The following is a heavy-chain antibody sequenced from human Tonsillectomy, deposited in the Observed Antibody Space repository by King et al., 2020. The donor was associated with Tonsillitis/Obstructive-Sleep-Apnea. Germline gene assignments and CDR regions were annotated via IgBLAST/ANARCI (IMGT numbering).Heavy chain of an antibody. CDR3: AGGDDSGGYYYVSY. CDR2: IFYSGST. J-gene: IGHJ4*02. V-gene: IGHV4-39*01. D-gene: IGHD3-22*01. CDR1: GVSISSSTYY. Sequence: LQLQESGPGLVKPSETLSLTCTVSGVSISSSTYYWGWIRQPPGKGLEWIGSIFYSGSTYYNPSLKSRLTISVDTSKNQFSLKLSSVTAADTAVYYCAGGDDSGGYYYVSYWGQGTLVTVSS.